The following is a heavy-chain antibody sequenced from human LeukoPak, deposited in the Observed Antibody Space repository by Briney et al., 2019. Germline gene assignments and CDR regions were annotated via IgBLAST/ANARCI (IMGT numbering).Heavy chain of an antibody. D-gene: IGHD2-21*02. J-gene: IGHJ4*02. Sequence: GGSLRLSCAASGFTFGRYWITWVRQAPGKGLEWVSAISGSGGSTYYADSVKGRFTISRDNSKNTLYLQMNSLRAEDTAVYYCAKDIVVVTGFDYWGQGTLVTVSS. CDR1: GFTFGRYW. V-gene: IGHV3-23*01. CDR2: ISGSGGST. CDR3: AKDIVVVTGFDY.